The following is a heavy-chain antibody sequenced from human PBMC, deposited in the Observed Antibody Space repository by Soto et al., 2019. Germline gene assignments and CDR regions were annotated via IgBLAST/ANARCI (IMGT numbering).Heavy chain of an antibody. Sequence: QVQLVESGGGVVQPGRSLRLSCAASGFTFISYGMHWVRQAPGKGLEWVAVISYDGSNKYYADSVKGRFTIPRDNSKNALYLQMNSLRAEDTAVYYCAKDSRIVVVTAPYGYWGQGTLGTVSS. V-gene: IGHV3-30*18. CDR3: AKDSRIVVVTAPYGY. J-gene: IGHJ4*02. CDR2: ISYDGSNK. CDR1: GFTFISYG. D-gene: IGHD2-21*02.